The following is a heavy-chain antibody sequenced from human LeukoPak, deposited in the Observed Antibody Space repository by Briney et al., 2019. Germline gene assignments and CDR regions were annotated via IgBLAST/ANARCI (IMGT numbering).Heavy chain of an antibody. D-gene: IGHD3-22*01. J-gene: IGHJ6*03. CDR2: ISGSGGNT. CDR1: GFTFSSYG. CDR3: ARHWRNSITMIVVATYYYYMDV. V-gene: IGHV3-21*01. Sequence: GGSLRLSCAASGFTFSSYGMHWVRQAPGKGLEWVSAISGSGGNTYFADSVKGRFTISRDNAKNSLYLQMNSLRAEDTAVYYCARHWRNSITMIVVATYYYYMDVWGKGTTVTVSS.